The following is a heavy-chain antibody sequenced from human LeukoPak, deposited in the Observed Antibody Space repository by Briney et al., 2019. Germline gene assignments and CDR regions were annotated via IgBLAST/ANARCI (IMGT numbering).Heavy chain of an antibody. CDR3: ASGPYGDSY. J-gene: IGHJ4*02. D-gene: IGHD4-17*01. CDR1: GYTFTSYD. Sequence: GASVKVSCKASGYTFTSYDINWVRQATGQGLEWMGGIIPIFGTANYAQKFQGRVTITADESTSTAYMELSSLRSEDTAVYYCASGPYGDSYWGQGTLVTVSS. V-gene: IGHV1-69*13. CDR2: IIPIFGTA.